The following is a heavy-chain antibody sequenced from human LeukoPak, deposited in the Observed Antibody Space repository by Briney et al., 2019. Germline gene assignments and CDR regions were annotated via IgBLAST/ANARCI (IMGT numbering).Heavy chain of an antibody. CDR2: IYYSGST. CDR1: GGSISSGDYY. D-gene: IGHD6-13*01. Sequence: SQTLSLTCTVSGGSISSGDYYWSWIRQPPGKGLEWIGYIYYSGSTYYNPSLKSRVTISVDTSKNQFSLKLSSVTAADTAVYYCARARSSWYSNYFDYWGQGTLVTVSS. CDR3: ARARSSWYSNYFDY. V-gene: IGHV4-30-4*01. J-gene: IGHJ4*02.